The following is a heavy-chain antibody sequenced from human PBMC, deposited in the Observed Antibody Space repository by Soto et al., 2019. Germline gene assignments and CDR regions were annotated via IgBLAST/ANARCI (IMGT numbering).Heavy chain of an antibody. CDR1: GFIFSTYS. D-gene: IGHD3-22*01. Sequence: GGSLRLSFAASGFIFSTYSMNWVRQGPGKGLEWVSFISSSSSTIFYTDSVKGRVTVSRDNAKKPLYLHMNRLKDEDTDVYYCARPTYYYDSSGPSGYWGQGTLVTVFS. V-gene: IGHV3-48*02. CDR2: ISSSSSTI. J-gene: IGHJ4*02. CDR3: ARPTYYYDSSGPSGY.